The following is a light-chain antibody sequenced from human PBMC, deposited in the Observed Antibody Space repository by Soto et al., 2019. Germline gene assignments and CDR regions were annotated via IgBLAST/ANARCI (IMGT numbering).Light chain of an antibody. J-gene: IGKJ2*01. CDR2: GAS. Sequence: IVMTQSPATLSVSPGERATLSCRASQSIDNKLAWYQQRPGQAPRLLIYGASTRAPGFPARFTGSGSGTEFTLTIRSLQSEDFAVYYCQQYDDWPSNTFGQGTKLEIK. V-gene: IGKV3-15*01. CDR1: QSIDNK. CDR3: QQYDDWPSNT.